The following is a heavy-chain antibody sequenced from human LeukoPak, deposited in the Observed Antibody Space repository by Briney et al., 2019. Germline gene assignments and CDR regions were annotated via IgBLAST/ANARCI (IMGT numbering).Heavy chain of an antibody. V-gene: IGHV4-34*01. D-gene: IGHD2-2*02. Sequence: SETLSLTCAVYGGSSSGYYWSWIRQPPGKGLEWIGEINHSGSTNYNPSLKSRVTISVDTSKNQFSLKLSSVTAADTAVYYCATCYISWFDPWGQGTLVTVSS. CDR1: GGSSSGYY. CDR3: ATCYISWFDP. J-gene: IGHJ5*02. CDR2: INHSGST.